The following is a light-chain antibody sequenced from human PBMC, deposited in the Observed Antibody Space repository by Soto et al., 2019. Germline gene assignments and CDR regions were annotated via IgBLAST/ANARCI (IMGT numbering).Light chain of an antibody. V-gene: IGLV2-8*01. CDR1: SSDIGGYNS. Sequence: QSVLTQSPSASGSPGQSVTISWTGTSSDIGGYNSVSWYQQHPGKAPKVMIYDVTKRPSGVPDRFSGSKSGNTASLTVSALQAEDEADYYCSSYTDRKNLVFGTGTKVTVL. CDR3: SSYTDRKNLV. CDR2: DVT. J-gene: IGLJ1*01.